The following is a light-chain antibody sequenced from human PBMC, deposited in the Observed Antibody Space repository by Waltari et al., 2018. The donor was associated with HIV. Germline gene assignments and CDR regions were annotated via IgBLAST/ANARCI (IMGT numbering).Light chain of an antibody. J-gene: IGLJ1*01. CDR1: SGNIASNH. CDR3: QSYDSTNPCV. CDR2: EDT. V-gene: IGLV6-57*03. Sequence: NFMLTQPHSVSESPGKTVTISCARSSGNIASNHVQWYQQRPGSAPTPVIYEDTQRPSGVPDLVSGSIDSSSNSASLTIYELKTEDEADYYCQSYDSTNPCVFGTGTRVTVL.